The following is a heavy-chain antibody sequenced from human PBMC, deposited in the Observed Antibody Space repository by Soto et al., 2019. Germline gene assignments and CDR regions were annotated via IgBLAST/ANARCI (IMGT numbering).Heavy chain of an antibody. V-gene: IGHV3-66*01. CDR1: GFTVSSNY. J-gene: IGHJ6*02. CDR3: AGVGPWGEYYHYGMDV. D-gene: IGHD7-27*01. CDR2: IYSGGST. Sequence: EVQLVASGGGLVQPGGSLRLSCAASGFTVSSNYMSWVRQAPGKGLEWGSVIYSGGSTYYADSVKGRFTISRDNSKDTLYLQMNSLRAEDTGVYYCAGVGPWGEYYHYGMDVWGQGTTVTVSS.